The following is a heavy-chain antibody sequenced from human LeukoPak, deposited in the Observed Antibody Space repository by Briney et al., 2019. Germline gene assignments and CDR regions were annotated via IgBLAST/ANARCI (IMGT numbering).Heavy chain of an antibody. CDR1: GFTFTNYA. Sequence: PGTSLRLSCVASGFTFTNYAMSWVRQAPGKGLEWVSAITGSDGTSHYADSVKGRFTISRDNSKNTLYLQVNSLRAEDTAVYYCAKWGDYDILTGYYVPDYRGRGTLVTVSS. CDR2: ITGSDGTS. V-gene: IGHV3-23*01. CDR3: AKWGDYDILTGYYVPDY. J-gene: IGHJ4*02. D-gene: IGHD3-9*01.